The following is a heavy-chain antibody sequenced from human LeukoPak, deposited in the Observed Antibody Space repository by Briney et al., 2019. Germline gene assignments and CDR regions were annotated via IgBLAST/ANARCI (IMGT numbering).Heavy chain of an antibody. CDR2: ISSDGGSP. Sequence: PGGSLRRSCAASGCTFSSYAMHWVRQAPGKGLESVSGISSDGGSPFHVNSVKGRFTIFRDNSKDTLDLQMGSLRAEDMAVYYCAREYCSGGRCQYYFDYWGQGTLVTVSS. D-gene: IGHD2-15*01. J-gene: IGHJ4*02. CDR1: GCTFSSYA. V-gene: IGHV3-64*01. CDR3: AREYCSGGRCQYYFDY.